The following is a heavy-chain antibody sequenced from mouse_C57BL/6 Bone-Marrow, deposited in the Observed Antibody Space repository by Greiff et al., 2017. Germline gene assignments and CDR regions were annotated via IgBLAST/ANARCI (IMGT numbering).Heavy chain of an antibody. CDR2: ISSGGSYT. CDR1: GFTFSSYG. J-gene: IGHJ2*01. CDR3: ARLRFDY. Sequence: EVQGVESGGDLVKPGGSLKLSCAASGFTFSSYGMSWVRQTPDKGLEWVATISSGGSYTYYPDSVKGPFTISRDNAKNTLYLQMSSLKSEDTAMYYCARLRFDYWGQGTTLTVSS. V-gene: IGHV5-6*01. D-gene: IGHD1-1*01.